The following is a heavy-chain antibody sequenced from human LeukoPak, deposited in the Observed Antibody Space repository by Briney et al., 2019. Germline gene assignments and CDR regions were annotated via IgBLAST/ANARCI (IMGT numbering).Heavy chain of an antibody. D-gene: IGHD6-19*01. Sequence: SETLSLTCTVSGGSISSYYWSWIRQPPGKGLEWIGYIYYSGSTNYNPSLKSRVTISVDTSKNQFSLKLSSVTAADTAVYYCAREGYSSGWYVDYWGQGTLVTVSS. CDR2: IYYSGST. CDR1: GGSISSYY. CDR3: AREGYSSGWYVDY. J-gene: IGHJ4*02. V-gene: IGHV4-59*01.